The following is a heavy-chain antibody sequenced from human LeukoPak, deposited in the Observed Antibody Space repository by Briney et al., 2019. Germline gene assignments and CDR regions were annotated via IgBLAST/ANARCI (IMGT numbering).Heavy chain of an antibody. CDR3: ATLDSAYCSSTSCYQEGLLHWFDP. D-gene: IGHD2-2*01. CDR1: GFTFSSYE. CDR2: ISSSGSTI. Sequence: GGSLRLSCAASGFTFSSYEMNWVRQAPGKGLEWVSYISSSGSTIYYADSVKGRFTISRDNAKNSLYLQMNSLRAEDTAVYYCATLDSAYCSSTSCYQEGLLHWFDPWGQGTLVTVSS. J-gene: IGHJ5*02. V-gene: IGHV3-48*03.